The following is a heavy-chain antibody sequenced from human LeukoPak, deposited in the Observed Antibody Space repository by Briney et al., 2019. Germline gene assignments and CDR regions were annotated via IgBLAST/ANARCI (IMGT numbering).Heavy chain of an antibody. CDR3: ARQIASAGTAGFDF. J-gene: IGHJ4*01. CDR1: GGSISSYY. V-gene: IGHV4-4*07. D-gene: IGHD6-13*01. Sequence: PSETLSLTCTVSGGSISSYYWSWIRQPAGKGLEWIGRIYSTGSTDYNPSLKSRVTMSVDTSKNQFSLRLRSVTAADTAVYYCARQIASAGTAGFDFWGQGALVTVSS. CDR2: IYSTGST.